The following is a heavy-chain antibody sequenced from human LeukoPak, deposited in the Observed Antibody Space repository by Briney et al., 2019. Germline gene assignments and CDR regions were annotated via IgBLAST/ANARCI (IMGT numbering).Heavy chain of an antibody. J-gene: IGHJ6*03. CDR2: IYHSGST. D-gene: IGHD2-15*01. Sequence: SETLSLTCTVSGGSISSGGYYWSWIRQPPGKGLEWIGYIYHSGSTYYNPSLKSRVTISVDRSKNQFSLKLSSVTAADTAVYYCARLVGDYYYMDVWGKGTTVTVSS. V-gene: IGHV4-30-2*01. CDR3: ARLVGDYYYMDV. CDR1: GGSISSGGYY.